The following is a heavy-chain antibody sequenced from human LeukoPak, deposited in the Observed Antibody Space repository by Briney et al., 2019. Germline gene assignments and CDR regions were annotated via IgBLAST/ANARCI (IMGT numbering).Heavy chain of an antibody. CDR2: IYNSGST. Sequence: SETLSLTCTVSGASIRNYYWGWIRQPPGKGLKWIGYIYNSGSTNYSPSLKSRVSISIDVSKSQFSLQLSSVTAADTAVYYCAREAFSSSAYFDYWGRGTLVTVSS. CDR1: GASIRNYY. J-gene: IGHJ4*02. CDR3: AREAFSSSAYFDY. V-gene: IGHV4-59*01. D-gene: IGHD6-13*01.